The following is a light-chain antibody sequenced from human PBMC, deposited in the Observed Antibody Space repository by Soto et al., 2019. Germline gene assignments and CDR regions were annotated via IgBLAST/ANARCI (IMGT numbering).Light chain of an antibody. CDR3: QQRRNWPPLT. CDR2: HAS. Sequence: ETVLTQSPATLSLSPGETATLSCRASEYVDIYLAWYQQKPGQAPRLLIYHASNRATGIPARFGGSGSGTDFTLTISSLEPEDSAVYYCQQRRNWPPLTFGGGTRVEIK. V-gene: IGKV3-11*01. CDR1: EYVDIY. J-gene: IGKJ4*01.